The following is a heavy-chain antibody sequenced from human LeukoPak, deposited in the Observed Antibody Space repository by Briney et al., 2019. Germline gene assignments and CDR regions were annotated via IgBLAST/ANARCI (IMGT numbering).Heavy chain of an antibody. CDR1: GFTFSGNG. CDR3: ARFYGDDFSGYFDY. D-gene: IGHD4-17*01. CDR2: VWNDGSKE. V-gene: IGHV3-33*01. Sequence: QPGGSLRLSCVGFGFTFSGNGMHWVRQAPGKGLEWVAVVWNDGSKEYYADSVKGRFTISRENSKNTVYLQMNSLRAEDTAVYYCARFYGDDFSGYFDYWGQGTLVSVSS. J-gene: IGHJ4*02.